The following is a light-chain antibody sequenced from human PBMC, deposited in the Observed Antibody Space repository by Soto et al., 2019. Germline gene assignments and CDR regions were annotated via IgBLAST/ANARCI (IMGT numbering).Light chain of an antibody. Sequence: QSALTQPASVSGSPGQSITISCTGTSSDVGGYNYVSWYQQHPGKAPKVMIYDVSYRPSGVSNRFSGSKSGNTASLTISGLQFEDEADYYGSSYTSSSTLVVFGGGTKLTVL. V-gene: IGLV2-14*03. J-gene: IGLJ2*01. CDR1: SSDVGGYNY. CDR3: SSYTSSSTLVV. CDR2: DVS.